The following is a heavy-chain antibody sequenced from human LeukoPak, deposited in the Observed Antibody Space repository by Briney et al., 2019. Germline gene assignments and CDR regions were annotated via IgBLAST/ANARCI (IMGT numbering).Heavy chain of an antibody. CDR2: IYPGDSDT. CDR3: ARRGLCSGGSCYGLSDY. V-gene: IGHV5-51*01. Sequence: GESLKISCRGSGYNFTNYWIGWVRQMPGKCLGWLGIIYPGDSDTRYSPSFQGQVTISADKSIGTAYLQWSSLKAADTAMYYCARRGLCSGGSCYGLSDYWGQGTLVTVSS. D-gene: IGHD2-15*01. CDR1: GYNFTNYW. J-gene: IGHJ4*02.